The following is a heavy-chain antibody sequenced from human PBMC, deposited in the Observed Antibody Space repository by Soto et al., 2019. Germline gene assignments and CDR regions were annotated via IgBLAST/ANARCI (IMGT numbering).Heavy chain of an antibody. CDR1: GFTFNLYT. CDR3: ARVSVPTDHYDPLGP. CDR2: ISGDGNTQ. V-gene: IGHV3-30-3*01. Sequence: QVQLVESGGGVVQPERSLRLSCVASGFTFNLYTMHWLRQAPGKGLEWVAVISGDGNTQYYANSVKGRFTISRDNSKHTLHLQITSLRVVDTAVYYCARVSVPTDHYDPLGPWGQGTLVTVSS. J-gene: IGHJ5*02. D-gene: IGHD3-22*01.